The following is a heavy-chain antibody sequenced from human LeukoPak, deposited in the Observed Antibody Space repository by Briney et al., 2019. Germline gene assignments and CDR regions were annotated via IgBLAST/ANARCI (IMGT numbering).Heavy chain of an antibody. CDR1: GYSFTSYW. J-gene: IGHJ4*02. CDR2: IDPSDYYT. CDR3: ATHLNIAAVDLGY. V-gene: IGHV5-10-1*01. D-gene: IGHD6-13*01. Sequence: GESLKISCKGSGYSFTSYWISWVRQMPGKGLEWMGRIDPSDYYTNYSPSFQGHVTISADKSISTAYLQWSSLKASDTAMYYCATHLNIAAVDLGYWGQGTLVTVSS.